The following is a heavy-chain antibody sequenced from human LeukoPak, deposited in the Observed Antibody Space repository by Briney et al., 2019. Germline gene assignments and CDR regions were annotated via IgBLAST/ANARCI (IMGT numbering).Heavy chain of an antibody. J-gene: IGHJ6*03. V-gene: IGHV4-4*07. Sequence: SETLSLTCTVSGGSISSYYWSWIRQPAGKGLEWIGRIYTSGSTNYNPSLKSRVTISVDTSKNQFSLKLSSVTAADTAVYYCARIYGDYEYYYYYYYMDVWGKGTTVTVSS. CDR2: IYTSGST. CDR3: ARIYGDYEYYYYYYYMDV. CDR1: GGSISSYY. D-gene: IGHD4-17*01.